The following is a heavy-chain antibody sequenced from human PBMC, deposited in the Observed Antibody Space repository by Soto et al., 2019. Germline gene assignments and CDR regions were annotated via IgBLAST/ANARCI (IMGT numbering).Heavy chain of an antibody. D-gene: IGHD4-17*01. J-gene: IGHJ6*02. Sequence: MTLSCAASGLTFRNYSMNWVHQAPGQRPAWVPSISSLRSHTSYPESVKGRHTICRDNAKNSLYLQMNSMRAEDTAVYYCARDEGYAEYEESYYYYYRMEVWGQGTSVTVSS. CDR1: GLTFRNYS. CDR3: ARDEGYAEYEESYYYYYRMEV. V-gene: IGHV3-21*01. CDR2: ISSLRSHT.